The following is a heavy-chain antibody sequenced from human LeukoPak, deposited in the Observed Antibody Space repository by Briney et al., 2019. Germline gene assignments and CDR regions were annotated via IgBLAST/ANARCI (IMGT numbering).Heavy chain of an antibody. V-gene: IGHV3-23*01. Sequence: GGSLRLSCATSGFPFETNAMSWVRQAPGKGLEWVATIGNTETFYADSVTGRFTISRDNSKNTVDLQMNRLRVEDTAIYYCAKDWIQFNRVFDCFDSWGQGTLVTVSS. CDR2: IGNTET. CDR3: AKDWIQFNRVFDCFDS. J-gene: IGHJ4*02. CDR1: GFPFETNA. D-gene: IGHD5-18*01.